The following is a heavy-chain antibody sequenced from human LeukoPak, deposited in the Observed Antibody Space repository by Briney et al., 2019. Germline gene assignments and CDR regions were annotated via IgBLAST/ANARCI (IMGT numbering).Heavy chain of an antibody. CDR1: GFTVSSNY. CDR2: IYSGGST. D-gene: IGHD3-22*01. V-gene: IGHV3-66*01. Sequence: GGSLRLSCAASGFTVSSNYMSWVRQAPGKGLEWVSVIYSGGSTYYADSVKGRFTISRDNSKNTLYLQMNSLRAEDTAMYYCAKVEYYDGSGYLNHWGQGTLVTVSS. J-gene: IGHJ4*02. CDR3: AKVEYYDGSGYLNH.